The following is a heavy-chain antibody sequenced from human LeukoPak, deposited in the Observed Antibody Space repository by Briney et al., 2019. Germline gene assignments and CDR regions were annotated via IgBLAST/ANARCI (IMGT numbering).Heavy chain of an antibody. CDR2: IYPGDSHS. CDR3: ARTSVTATYFDN. D-gene: IGHD2-21*02. V-gene: IGHV5-51*01. J-gene: IGHJ4*02. Sequence: GASLKISCKGSGYSFTSYWIGWVRQMPGKGLQWMGIIYPGDSHSTYTPSFQGQVTISADKSISTAYLQWSSLKASDSAMYYCARTSVTATYFDNWGQGTLVTVSS. CDR1: GYSFTSYW.